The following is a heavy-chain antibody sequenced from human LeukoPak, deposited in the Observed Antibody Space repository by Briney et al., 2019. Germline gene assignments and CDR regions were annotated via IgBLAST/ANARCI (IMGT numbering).Heavy chain of an antibody. CDR3: ARESGSYEAYFDY. D-gene: IGHD1-26*01. J-gene: IGHJ4*02. V-gene: IGHV1-69*13. Sequence: SVTVSCKASGGTFSSYAISWVRQAPGQGLEWMGRIFPIFATANYAQKFQGRVTITADESTSTAYMELSSLRSEDTAVYYCARESGSYEAYFDYWGQGTLVTVSS. CDR1: GGTFSSYA. CDR2: IFPIFATA.